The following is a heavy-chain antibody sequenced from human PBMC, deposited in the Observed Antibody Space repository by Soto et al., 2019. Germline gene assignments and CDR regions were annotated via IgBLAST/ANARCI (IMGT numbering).Heavy chain of an antibody. D-gene: IGHD5-12*01. J-gene: IGHJ4*02. CDR3: ARGGRSGYTTFYFDY. Sequence: EVHLVESGGGLVQPGGSLRLSCAASGFTFSDYYMTWVRQAPGKGLKWVANIKQDGSEKYYVDSVRGRFTISRDNAKNLLSLQMNSLRGEDTAVYYCARGGRSGYTTFYFDYWGQGTLVTVSS. CDR2: IKQDGSEK. CDR1: GFTFSDYY. V-gene: IGHV3-7*04.